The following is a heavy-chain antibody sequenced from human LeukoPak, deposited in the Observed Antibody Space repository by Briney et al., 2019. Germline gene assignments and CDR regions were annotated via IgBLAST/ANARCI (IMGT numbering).Heavy chain of an antibody. CDR2: VYYSGDA. Sequence: PSETLSLTCTVSGGSIIRSDYYWGWIRQPPGKGLEWIGSVYYSGDAYSNPSLNGRVTMSADTSKNQFSLQMRSVTAADTAVYYCAGTKYSYDVARNHYYGMDVWGQGTTVTVSS. D-gene: IGHD5-18*01. CDR1: GGSIIRSDYY. CDR3: AGTKYSYDVARNHYYGMDV. J-gene: IGHJ6*02. V-gene: IGHV4-39*01.